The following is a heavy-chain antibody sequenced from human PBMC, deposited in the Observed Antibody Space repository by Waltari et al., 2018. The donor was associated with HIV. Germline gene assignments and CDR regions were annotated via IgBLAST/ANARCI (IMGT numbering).Heavy chain of an antibody. Sequence: QLQLQESGPGLVKPSETLSLTCTVSDGSISGRDYYWGWLRQPPGKGLEWTASIHYTGATYYNPSLRSRVTMSVDTSKNQFSLKLGSLTAADTAVYYCTRENEDTSDNAFDIWGQGTTVTVSS. CDR3: TRENEDTSDNAFDI. CDR1: DGSISGRDYY. J-gene: IGHJ3*02. V-gene: IGHV4-39*07. CDR2: IHYTGAT. D-gene: IGHD1-1*01.